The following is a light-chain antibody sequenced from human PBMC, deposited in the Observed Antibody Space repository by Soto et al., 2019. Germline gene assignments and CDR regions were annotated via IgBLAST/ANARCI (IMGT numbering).Light chain of an antibody. CDR1: QSVGSY. J-gene: IGKJ4*01. V-gene: IGKV3-11*01. CDR2: DAS. CDR3: HQRSDWPHLS. Sequence: EIVLTQSPATLSLSPGERATLSCRASQSVGSYLAWFQQKPGQVPRLLIYDASNRATGIPARFSGSGSGTQFSLTISSLEAEDFAVDYCHQRSDWPHLSFGGGTKVEIK.